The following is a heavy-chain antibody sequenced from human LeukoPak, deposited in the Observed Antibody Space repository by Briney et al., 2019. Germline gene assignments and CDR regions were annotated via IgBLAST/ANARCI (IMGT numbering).Heavy chain of an antibody. CDR3: ARRSGSYHWFDP. J-gene: IGHJ5*02. V-gene: IGHV3-48*04. D-gene: IGHD1-26*01. Sequence: GGSLRLSCAASGFTFSSYTMNWVRQPPGKGLEWVSNIGTSSTTIYYADSVKGRFTISRDNDKNSLYLQMNSLRVEDTAVYYCARRSGSYHWFDPWGQGTLVTVSS. CDR1: GFTFSSYT. CDR2: IGTSSTTI.